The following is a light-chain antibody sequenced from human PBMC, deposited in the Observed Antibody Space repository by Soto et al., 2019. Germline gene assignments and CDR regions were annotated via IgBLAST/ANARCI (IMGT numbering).Light chain of an antibody. CDR3: QQYGSSPPTT. Sequence: EIVMTQSPATLSVSPGERATLSCRASQSVSSSYLAWYQQKPGQPPRLLIYGASSRATGIPDRFSGSGSGTDFTLTNSRLEPEDFAVYYCQQYGSSPPTTFGQGTKVEIK. CDR1: QSVSSSY. J-gene: IGKJ1*01. CDR2: GAS. V-gene: IGKV3-20*01.